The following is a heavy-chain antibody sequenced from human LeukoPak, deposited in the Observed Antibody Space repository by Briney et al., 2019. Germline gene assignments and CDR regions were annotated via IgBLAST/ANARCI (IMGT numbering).Heavy chain of an antibody. CDR1: GFTFSSYA. CDR3: ARAPGFSGYDPFDY. Sequence: GRSLRLSCAASGFTFSSYAMHWVRQAPGKGLEWVAVISYDGSNKYYADSVKGRFTISRDDSKNTLYLQMNTLRAEDTAVYYCARAPGFSGYDPFDYWGQGTLDTVSS. D-gene: IGHD5-12*01. CDR2: ISYDGSNK. J-gene: IGHJ4*02. V-gene: IGHV3-30*07.